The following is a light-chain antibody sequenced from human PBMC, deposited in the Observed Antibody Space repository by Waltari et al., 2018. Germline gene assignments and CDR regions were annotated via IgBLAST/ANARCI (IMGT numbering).Light chain of an antibody. CDR1: QSISSN. V-gene: IGKV3-15*01. CDR3: QQYDVWPPYT. CDR2: GAS. Sequence: EIVMTQSPATLSVSPGERATLSCRASQSISSNLAWYQQQPGQAPRLLIYGASTRATGIPARFSGSGSGTEFILTISSLQSEDFALYYCQQYDVWPPYTFGQGTKLEIK. J-gene: IGKJ2*01.